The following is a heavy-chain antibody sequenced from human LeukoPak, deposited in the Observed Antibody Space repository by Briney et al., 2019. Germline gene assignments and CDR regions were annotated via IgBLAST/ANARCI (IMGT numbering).Heavy chain of an antibody. CDR1: GYTFTGYY. J-gene: IGHJ1*01. Sequence: GASVKVSCKTSGYTFTGYYIHWVRQAPGKGLEWMGGFDPEDGETIYAQKFQGRVTMIEDTSTDTAYMELSSLRSEDTAVYYCATEYYYDSSGYYRGSFQHWGQGTLVTVSS. V-gene: IGHV1-24*01. CDR3: ATEYYYDSSGYYRGSFQH. CDR2: FDPEDGET. D-gene: IGHD3-22*01.